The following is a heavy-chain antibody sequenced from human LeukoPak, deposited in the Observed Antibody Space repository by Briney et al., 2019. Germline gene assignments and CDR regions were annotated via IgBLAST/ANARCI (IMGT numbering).Heavy chain of an antibody. J-gene: IGHJ4*02. D-gene: IGHD3-22*01. CDR2: ISGSGGST. Sequence: GGSLRLSCAASGFTFSSYAMSWVRQAPGKGLEWVSAISGSGGSTYYADSVKGRFTISGDNSKNTLYLQMNSLRAEDTAVYYCAKAATYYYDSSGSNFDYWGQGTLVTVSS. V-gene: IGHV3-23*01. CDR3: AKAATYYYDSSGSNFDY. CDR1: GFTFSSYA.